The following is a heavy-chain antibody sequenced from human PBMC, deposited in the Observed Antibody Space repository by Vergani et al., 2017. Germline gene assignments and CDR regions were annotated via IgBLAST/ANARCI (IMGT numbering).Heavy chain of an antibody. V-gene: IGHV3-33*06. J-gene: IGHJ3*02. D-gene: IGHD3-22*01. CDR2: IWYDGSNK. CDR1: GFTFSSYG. Sequence: VQLVESGGGVVQPGRSLRLSCAASGFTFSSYGMHWVRQAPGKGLEWVAVIWYDGSNKYYADSVKGRFTISRDNSKNTLYLQMNSLRAEDTAVYYCAKDRSSGYYYVYAFDIWGQGTMVTVSS. CDR3: AKDRSSGYYYVYAFDI.